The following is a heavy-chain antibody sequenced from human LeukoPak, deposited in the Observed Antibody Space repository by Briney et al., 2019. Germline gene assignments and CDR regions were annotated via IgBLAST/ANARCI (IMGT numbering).Heavy chain of an antibody. J-gene: IGHJ4*02. D-gene: IGHD2-15*01. V-gene: IGHV3-21*01. CDR3: AKFAHCSGCTCYGVDY. CDR1: GFNFNYFY. Sequence: GGSLRLSCAASGFNFNYFYTNWVRQAPGRGLEWVSSISSSSSDIFYAVSVKGRFTISRDNAKNSLYLQMNSLRAEDTAVYFCAKFAHCSGCTCYGVDYWGQGIPVTVSS. CDR2: ISSSSSDI.